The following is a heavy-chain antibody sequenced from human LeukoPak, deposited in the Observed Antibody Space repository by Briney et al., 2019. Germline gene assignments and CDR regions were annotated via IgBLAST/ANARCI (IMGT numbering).Heavy chain of an antibody. V-gene: IGHV4-39*07. J-gene: IGHJ4*02. CDR3: ASQITMVRGPDY. CDR1: GGSISSSSYY. Sequence: SETLSLTCTVSGGSISSSSYYWGWIRQPPGKGLEWIGSIYYSGSTYYNPSLKSRVTISVDTSKNQFSLKPSSVTAADTAVYYCASQITMVRGPDYWGQGTLVTVSS. CDR2: IYYSGST. D-gene: IGHD3-10*01.